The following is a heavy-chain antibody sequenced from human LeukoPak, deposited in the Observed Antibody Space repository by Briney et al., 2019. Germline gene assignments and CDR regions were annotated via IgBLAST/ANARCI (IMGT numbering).Heavy chain of an antibody. CDR2: IYHSGST. CDR3: ARAVGMIDAFDI. CDR1: GGSISSGGYS. Sequence: PQTLSLTCAVSGGSISSGGYSWSWIRQPPGKGLEWIGYIYHSGSTYYNPSLKSRVTISVDRSKNQFSLKLSSVTAADTAVYYCARAVGMIDAFDIWGQGTMVTVSS. D-gene: IGHD3-22*01. V-gene: IGHV4-30-2*01. J-gene: IGHJ3*02.